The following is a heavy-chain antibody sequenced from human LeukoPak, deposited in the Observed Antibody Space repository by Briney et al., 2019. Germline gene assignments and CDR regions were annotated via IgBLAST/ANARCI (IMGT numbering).Heavy chain of an antibody. CDR1: AFTFSSFY. Sequence: GGSLRLSCAASAFTFSSFYMQWVRQPTGQGLEWVSTIGTASDTYYPGSVEGRFTLSRDNAKNSLYLQMNSLTAGDTAVYYCARGPPSGKYYYMDVWGKGTTVTVSS. CDR2: IGTASDT. D-gene: IGHD6-19*01. J-gene: IGHJ6*03. CDR3: ARGPPSGKYYYMDV. V-gene: IGHV3-13*01.